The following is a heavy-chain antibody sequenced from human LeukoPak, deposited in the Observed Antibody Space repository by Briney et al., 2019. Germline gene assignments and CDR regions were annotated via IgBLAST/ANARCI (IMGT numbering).Heavy chain of an antibody. CDR1: GFTFSSYA. J-gene: IGHJ5*02. V-gene: IGHV3-23*01. CDR2: ISGSGGST. CDR3: AKDLGFVGDSSGYPTGRFDP. D-gene: IGHD3-22*01. Sequence: PGGSLRLSCAASGFTFSSYAMSWVRQAPGKGLEWVSAISGSGGSTYYADSVKGRFTISRDNSKNTLYLQMNRLRAEDTAVYYCAKDLGFVGDSSGYPTGRFDPWGQGTLVTVSS.